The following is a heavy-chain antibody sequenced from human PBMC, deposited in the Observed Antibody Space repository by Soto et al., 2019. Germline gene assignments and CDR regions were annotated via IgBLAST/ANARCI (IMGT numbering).Heavy chain of an antibody. CDR3: AKSLYGGLDY. Sequence: GGSLRLSCAASGFTFSSYAMSWVRQAPGKGLEWVSGIRGSGDSTHYADSVKGRFTISRDNSKNTLYLQMNSLRVEDTAVYYCAKSLYGGLDYWGQGTLVTVSS. V-gene: IGHV3-23*01. CDR2: IRGSGDST. CDR1: GFTFSSYA. D-gene: IGHD4-17*01. J-gene: IGHJ4*02.